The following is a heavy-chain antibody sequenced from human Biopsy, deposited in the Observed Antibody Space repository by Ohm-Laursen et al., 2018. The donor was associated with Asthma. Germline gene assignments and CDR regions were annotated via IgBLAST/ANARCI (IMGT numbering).Heavy chain of an antibody. J-gene: IGHJ1*01. CDR2: IKHDGREK. CDR1: GFTFGDYC. D-gene: IGHD3-3*01. CDR3: ARTFPFWSPYHAEHYQL. Sequence: SLRLSCSASGFTFGDYCMSWVRQVPGQGLAWVANIKHDGREKNHVDSLKGRFTISRDSAKNLLFLQMNSLRAEDTAVYYCARTFPFWSPYHAEHYQLWGQGTLVTVSS. V-gene: IGHV3-7*01.